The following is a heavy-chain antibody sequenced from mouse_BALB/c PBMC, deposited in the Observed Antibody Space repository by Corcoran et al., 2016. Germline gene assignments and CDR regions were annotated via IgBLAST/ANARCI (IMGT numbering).Heavy chain of an antibody. J-gene: IGHJ4*01. Sequence: QVQLVQSGAEVKKPGASVKVSCKASGYTFTSYDINRVRQATGQGLEWMGWMKPNSGNTGYAQKFQGRVTMTRNTSIRPAYMELSSLRSEDTAVYYCARKRGSGGKQLVRGWFDPWGQGTLVTVSS. CDR1: GYTFTSYD. CDR3: ARKRGSGGKQLVRGWFDP. D-gene: IGHD2-14*01. V-gene: IGHV1-81*01. CDR2: MKPNSGNT.